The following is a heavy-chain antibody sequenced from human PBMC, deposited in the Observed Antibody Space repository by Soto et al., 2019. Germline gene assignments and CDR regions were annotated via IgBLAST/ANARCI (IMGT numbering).Heavy chain of an antibody. Sequence: QVQLQESGPGLVKPSETLSLTCTVSGGSVSSGSYYWSWIRQPPGKGLEWLGYIYYSGSTNYNPSLMSRVTISVDTSKNQFSLTLSSVTAADTAVYYCARVATTIFGVVTYFDYWGQGTLVTVSS. J-gene: IGHJ4*02. V-gene: IGHV4-61*01. D-gene: IGHD3-3*01. CDR1: GGSVSSGSYY. CDR2: IYYSGST. CDR3: ARVATTIFGVVTYFDY.